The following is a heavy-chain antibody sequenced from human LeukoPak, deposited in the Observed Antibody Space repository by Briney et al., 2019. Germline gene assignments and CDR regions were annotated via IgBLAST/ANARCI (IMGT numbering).Heavy chain of an antibody. D-gene: IGHD6-13*01. CDR2: INHSGST. V-gene: IGHV4-34*01. CDR3: ARREQQLASHAFDI. Sequence: SETLSLTCAVYGGPFSGYYWSWIRQPPGKGLEWIGEINHSGSTNYNPSLKSRVTISVDTSKNQFSLKLSSVTAADTAVYYCARREQQLASHAFDIWGQGTMVTVSS. CDR1: GGPFSGYY. J-gene: IGHJ3*02.